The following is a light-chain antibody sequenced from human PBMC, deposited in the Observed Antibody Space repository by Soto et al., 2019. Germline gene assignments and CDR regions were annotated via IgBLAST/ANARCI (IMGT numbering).Light chain of an antibody. J-gene: IGKJ1*01. V-gene: IGKV3-15*01. CDR1: QSVSSN. CDR2: GAS. CDR3: QQYNNWPFPSWT. Sequence: EIVMTQSPATLSVSPGARATLSCRASQSVSSNLAWYQQKPGHAPRLLIYGASTRATGIPARFSGSGSGTEFTLTISSLQSEDFAVYYCQQYNNWPFPSWTFGQGTKVEIK.